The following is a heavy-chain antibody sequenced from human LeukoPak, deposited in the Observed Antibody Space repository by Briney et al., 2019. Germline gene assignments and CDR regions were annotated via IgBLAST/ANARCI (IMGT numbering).Heavy chain of an antibody. J-gene: IGHJ4*02. V-gene: IGHV4-39*07. CDR3: ARLFDDYGGQRGLDY. Sequence: PSETLSLTCSVSGGSISRSGYYWGWIRQPPGKGLEWIGSVYYSGNSYYNPSLKSRVTISVDTSKNQFSLKLTSVTAADTAVYYCARLFDDYGGQRGLDYWGQGTLVTVSS. D-gene: IGHD4-23*01. CDR1: GGSISRSGYY. CDR2: VYYSGNS.